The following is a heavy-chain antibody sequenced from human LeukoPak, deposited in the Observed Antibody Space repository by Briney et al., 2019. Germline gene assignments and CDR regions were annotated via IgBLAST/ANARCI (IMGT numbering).Heavy chain of an antibody. Sequence: GGSLRLSCAASGFTFSVSDMHWVRQASGKGLEWVGRIGVKTDSYATAYAAALQGRFTISRDDSKNTAYLQMNSLTTEDTAVYYCTTYSSGHYWGQGTLVTVSS. D-gene: IGHD6-19*01. V-gene: IGHV3-73*01. CDR3: TTYSSGHY. J-gene: IGHJ4*02. CDR2: IGVKTDSYAT. CDR1: GFTFSVSD.